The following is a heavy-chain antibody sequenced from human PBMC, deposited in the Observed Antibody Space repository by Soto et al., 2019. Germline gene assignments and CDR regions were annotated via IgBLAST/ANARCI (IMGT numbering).Heavy chain of an antibody. CDR1: HNAFTHYG. J-gene: IGHJ6*02. D-gene: IGHD2-8*02. CDR2: ISGYNGNK. V-gene: IGHV1-18*01. Sequence: ASVKVSSKSAHNAFTHYGIKCVRQAPGQGLEWMGWISGYNGNKKYAQKCQDRVTMTADKSTRTAFMEVRSLTSDDTGVYFGAATGGNYFGLDVWGQGTTVTVSS. CDR3: AATGGNYFGLDV.